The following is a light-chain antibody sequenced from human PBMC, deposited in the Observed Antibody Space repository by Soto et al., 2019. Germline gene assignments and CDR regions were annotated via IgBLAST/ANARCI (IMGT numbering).Light chain of an antibody. J-gene: IGKJ2*01. Sequence: EIVLTQSPATLSLSPGERATLSCGASQSVNSNYLAWYQQKPGLAPRLLIYDASSRATGIPDRFSGSGSGTDITLTISRLEPEDFAVYYCQQYGSSPFTFGQGTKLEIK. CDR1: QSVNSNY. CDR3: QQYGSSPFT. V-gene: IGKV3D-20*01. CDR2: DAS.